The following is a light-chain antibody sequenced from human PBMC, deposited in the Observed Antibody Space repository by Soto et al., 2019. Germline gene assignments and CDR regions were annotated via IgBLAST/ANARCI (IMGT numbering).Light chain of an antibody. CDR1: QSISSW. CDR3: QQYNSCWT. V-gene: IGKV1-5*01. J-gene: IGKJ1*01. CDR2: DAS. Sequence: DIQMTQSPSTLSASVGDRVTITCRASQSISSWLAWYQQKPGKAPKLLIYDASSWESGVPSSFSGSGSGTEFTLTLSSLQPDDFATYYCQQYNSCWTFGQGTKVEIK.